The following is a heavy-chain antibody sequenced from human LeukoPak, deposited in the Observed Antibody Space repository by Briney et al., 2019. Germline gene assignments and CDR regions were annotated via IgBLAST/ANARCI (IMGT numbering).Heavy chain of an antibody. CDR3: ARHADVLRYFDWSTDPGEGWFDP. D-gene: IGHD3-9*01. CDR1: GGSFSGYY. CDR2: IYYSGST. V-gene: IGHV4-59*08. Sequence: SETLSLTCAVYGGSFSGYYWSWIRQPPGKGLEWIGYIYYSGSTNYNPSLKSRVTISVDTSKNQFSLKLSSVTAADTAVYYCARHADVLRYFDWSTDPGEGWFDPWGQGTLVTVSS. J-gene: IGHJ5*02.